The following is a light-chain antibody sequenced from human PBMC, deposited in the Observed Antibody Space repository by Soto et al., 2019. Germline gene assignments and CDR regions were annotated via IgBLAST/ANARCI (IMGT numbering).Light chain of an antibody. Sequence: SYELTQPPSVSVSPGQTASITCSGDKLGDKYACWYQQKPGQSPVLVIYQDSKRPSGIPERFSGSNSGNTATLTISGTQAMDEADYYCQAWDSSTPVVFGGGTKLNVL. CDR3: QAWDSSTPVV. CDR2: QDS. V-gene: IGLV3-1*01. CDR1: KLGDKY. J-gene: IGLJ2*01.